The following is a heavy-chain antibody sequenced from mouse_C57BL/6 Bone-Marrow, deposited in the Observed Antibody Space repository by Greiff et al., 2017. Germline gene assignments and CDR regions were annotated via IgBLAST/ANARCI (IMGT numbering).Heavy chain of an antibody. CDR2: IDPETGGT. CDR1: GYTFTDYE. J-gene: IGHJ4*01. V-gene: IGHV1-15*01. CDR3: TRPGDY. Sequence: QVHLQQPGAELVMPGASVKLSCKASGYTFTDYEMHWVKQTPVHGLEWIGAIDPETGGTAYNQKFKGKAILTADKSSSTAYMELRSLTSEDSAVYYCTRPGDYWGQGTSVTGSS.